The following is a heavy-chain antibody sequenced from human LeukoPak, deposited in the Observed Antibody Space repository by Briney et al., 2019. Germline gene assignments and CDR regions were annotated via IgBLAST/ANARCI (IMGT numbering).Heavy chain of an antibody. J-gene: IGHJ4*02. V-gene: IGHV1-3*03. D-gene: IGHD5-18*01. CDR2: INTGNGNT. Sequence: GASVKVSCKASGNSFTGYYIHWVRQAPGQRLEWMGWINTGNGNTKYSQEFQGRVTITRDTSARTAYMELSSLRSEDMAVYYCAREYTAMVTAYFDYWGQGTLVTVSS. CDR1: GNSFTGYY. CDR3: AREYTAMVTAYFDY.